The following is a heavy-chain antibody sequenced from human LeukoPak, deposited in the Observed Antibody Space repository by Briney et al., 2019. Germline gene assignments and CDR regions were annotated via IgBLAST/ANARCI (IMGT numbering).Heavy chain of an antibody. CDR3: LKGYCSGGSCYCYFDP. V-gene: IGHV3-64D*06. J-gene: IGHJ2*01. Sequence: GGSLRLSCSASGSTFSSYAMHWVRQAPGKGLEYVSAINNNGISTYYADSVKGRFTISRDNSKNRLYLQMSSLRTEDTAVYYCLKGYCSGGSCYCYFDPWGRGTPVTVSS. D-gene: IGHD2-15*01. CDR1: GSTFSSYA. CDR2: INNNGIST.